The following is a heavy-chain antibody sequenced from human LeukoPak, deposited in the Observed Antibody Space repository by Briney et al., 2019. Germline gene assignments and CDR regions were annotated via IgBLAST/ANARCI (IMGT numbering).Heavy chain of an antibody. V-gene: IGHV3-23*01. CDR1: GFTFTSYS. J-gene: IGHJ4*02. Sequence: PGGSLRLSCAASGFTFTSYSMNWVRQAPGKGLKWVSTISGGGGSTYYADSVKGRFTISRDNSKNTLYLQVNSLRAEDTAVYYCAKGGKWDVTPFDYWGQGTLVTVSS. CDR3: AKGGKWDVTPFDY. D-gene: IGHD1-26*01. CDR2: ISGGGGST.